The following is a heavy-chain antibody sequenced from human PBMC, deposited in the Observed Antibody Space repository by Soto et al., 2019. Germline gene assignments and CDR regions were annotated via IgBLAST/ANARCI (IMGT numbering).Heavy chain of an antibody. D-gene: IGHD4-4*01. CDR3: ASSPQTTVDYYYYMDV. J-gene: IGHJ6*03. Sequence: EVQLLESGGGLVQPGGSLRLSCAASGFTFSSYAMSWVRQAPGKGLEWVSAIRGRGGSTYYADSVKGQFTISRDNYKNTLYLQMNSLRAGDTAVYCCASSPQTTVDYYYYMDVLGKGTTVPVSS. CDR1: GFTFSSYA. V-gene: IGHV3-23*01. CDR2: IRGRGGST.